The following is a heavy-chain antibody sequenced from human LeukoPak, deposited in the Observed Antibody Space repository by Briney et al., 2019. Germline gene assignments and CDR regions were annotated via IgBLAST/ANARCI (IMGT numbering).Heavy chain of an antibody. J-gene: IGHJ4*02. CDR2: IYSGGST. V-gene: IGHV3-66*01. D-gene: IGHD3-22*01. CDR3: AREGYYYDSSGYYLLDY. CDR1: GLTVSSNY. Sequence: GGSLRLSCAASGLTVSSNYMSWVRQAPGKGLEWVSVIYSGGSTYYADSVKGRFTISRDNSKNTLYLQMNSLRAEDTAVYYCAREGYYYDSSGYYLLDYWGQGTLVTVSS.